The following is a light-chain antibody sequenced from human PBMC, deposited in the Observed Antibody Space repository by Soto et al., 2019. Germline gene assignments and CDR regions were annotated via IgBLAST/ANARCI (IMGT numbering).Light chain of an antibody. J-gene: IGLJ1*01. CDR2: DVS. Sequence: QSVLTQPASVSGSPGQSITISCTGTSSDVGAYNYVSWYQQHPGTAPKLMVYDVSSRPSEVSDRFSGSKTGNTASLTISGLQAEDEADYYCTSYTIISPLDVFGTGTKVTVL. CDR1: SSDVGAYNY. CDR3: TSYTIISPLDV. V-gene: IGLV2-14*01.